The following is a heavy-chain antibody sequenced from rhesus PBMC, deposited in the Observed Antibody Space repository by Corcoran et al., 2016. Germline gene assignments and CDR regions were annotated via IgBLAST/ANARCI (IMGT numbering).Heavy chain of an antibody. CDR1: GFSLTTSSMA. V-gene: IGHV2-174*01. J-gene: IGHJ4*01. CDR2: IYLEDDK. CDR3: ARGDGGSSYGY. Sequence: QVTLKESGPALVKPTQTLTLTCTFSGFSLTTSSMAVGWIRHPPGKALGWLAPIYLEDDKRYSTSLRSRLTISKDTSKNQVVLTMTNMDPVDTATYYCARGDGGSSYGYWGQGVLVTVSS. D-gene: IGHD4-29*01.